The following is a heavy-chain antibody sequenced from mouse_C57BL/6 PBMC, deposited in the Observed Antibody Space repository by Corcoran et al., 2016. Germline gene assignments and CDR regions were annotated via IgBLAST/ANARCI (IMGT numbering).Heavy chain of an antibody. Sequence: QIQLQQSGPELVKPGASVKISCKASGYTFTDHYINWVKQRPGQGLEWIGWIYPGSGNTKYNEKFKGKATLTVDTSSSTAYMQLSSLTSEDSAVYFCARQQIYYGNPYAMDYWGQGTSVTVSS. CDR2: IYPGSGNT. D-gene: IGHD2-1*01. CDR3: ARQQIYYGNPYAMDY. CDR1: GYTFTDHY. J-gene: IGHJ4*01. V-gene: IGHV1-84*01.